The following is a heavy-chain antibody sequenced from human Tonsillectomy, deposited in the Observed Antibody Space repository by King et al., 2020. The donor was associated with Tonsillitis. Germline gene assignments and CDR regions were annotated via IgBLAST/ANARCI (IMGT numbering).Heavy chain of an antibody. CDR3: AGSPIFSVPQGWGTDF. CDR2: ISGSGSGT. CDR1: GFTFDSHA. V-gene: IGHV3-23*04. Sequence: DVQLVESGGGLVQPGGSLRLSCAASGFTFDSHAMTWVRQAPGKGLEWVSGISGSGSGTYYADSAEGRFTISRDNSKNTLYLQLNSLRAEDTAVYYCAGSPIFSVPQGWGTDFWGQGALVTVSS. J-gene: IGHJ1*01. D-gene: IGHD3-3*01.